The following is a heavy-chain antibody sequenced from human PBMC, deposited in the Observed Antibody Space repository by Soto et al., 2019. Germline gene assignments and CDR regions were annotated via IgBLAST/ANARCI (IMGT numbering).Heavy chain of an antibody. D-gene: IGHD3-22*01. V-gene: IGHV3-11*01. J-gene: IGHJ5*02. CDR1: GFSFSDYY. CDR3: ARDLSPYSDYYDESSSETWFDP. Sequence: GGSLRLSCAASGFSFSDYYMSWIRHPPGKGLEWVSYISKSGSIIHYADSVKGRFTISRDNAKNSLYLQMNSLRAEDTALYYCARDLSPYSDYYDESSSETWFDPWGQGTLVTVSS. CDR2: ISKSGSII.